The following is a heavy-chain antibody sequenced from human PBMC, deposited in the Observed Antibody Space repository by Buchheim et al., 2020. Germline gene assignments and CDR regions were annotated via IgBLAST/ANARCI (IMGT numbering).Heavy chain of an antibody. D-gene: IGHD5-12*01. V-gene: IGHV3-30*18. CDR2: ISYDGSNK. CDR3: ANGYSGYDSA. J-gene: IGHJ5*02. Sequence: QVQLVESGGGVVQPGRSLRLSCAASGFTFSSYGMHWVRQAPGKGLEWVAVISYDGSNKYYADSVKGRFTISRDNSKNTLYMQMNSLRAEDTAVYYCANGYSGYDSAWGQGTL. CDR1: GFTFSSYG.